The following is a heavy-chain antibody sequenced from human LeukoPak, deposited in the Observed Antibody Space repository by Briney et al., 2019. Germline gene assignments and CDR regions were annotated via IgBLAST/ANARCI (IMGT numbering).Heavy chain of an antibody. J-gene: IGHJ5*02. CDR2: IIPIFGTA. CDR3: ARDPEQLGWFDP. V-gene: IGHV1-69*05. D-gene: IGHD6-6*01. Sequence: VASVKVSCKASGGTFSSYAISWVRQAPGQGLEWMGRIIPIFGTANYAQKFQGRVTITTDESTSTAYMELSSLRSEGTAVYYCARDPEQLGWFDPWGQGTLVTVSS. CDR1: GGTFSSYA.